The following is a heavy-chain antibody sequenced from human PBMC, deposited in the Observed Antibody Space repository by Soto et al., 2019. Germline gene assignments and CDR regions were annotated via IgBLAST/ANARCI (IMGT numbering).Heavy chain of an antibody. Sequence: GGSLRLSCAASGFTFSSYAMHWVRQAPGKGLEWVAVISYDGSNKYYADSVKGRFTISRDNSKNTLYLQMNSLRAEDTAVYYCARDPGIWFGELPKEYYYGMDVWGQGTTVTVSS. CDR3: ARDPGIWFGELPKEYYYGMDV. D-gene: IGHD3-10*01. J-gene: IGHJ6*02. CDR2: ISYDGSNK. CDR1: GFTFSSYA. V-gene: IGHV3-30-3*01.